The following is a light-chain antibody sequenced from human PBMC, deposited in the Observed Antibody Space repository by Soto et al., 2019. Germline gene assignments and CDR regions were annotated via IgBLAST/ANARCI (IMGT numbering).Light chain of an antibody. CDR3: ISYTTPNTLE. CDR2: EVS. J-gene: IGLJ2*01. CDR1: SSDVGIYKY. V-gene: IGLV2-14*01. Sequence: QSALTQPASVSGSPGQSVTISCTGTSSDVGIYKYVSWYQQHPGKAPKLLIYEVSYRPSGVSNRFSGSKSGNTASLTISGPPAEDEADYYFISYTTPNTLEFGGGTKVTVL.